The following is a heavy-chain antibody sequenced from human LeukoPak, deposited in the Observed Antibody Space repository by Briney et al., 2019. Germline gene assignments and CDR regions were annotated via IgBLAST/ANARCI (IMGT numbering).Heavy chain of an antibody. J-gene: IGHJ6*02. Sequence: PSQPLSLTCAISGDSFSSNSAAWHWIRQSPSRGLEWLGRTYYRSKWYNDYAVSVKSRITINPDTSKNQFSLQLNSVTPEDTAVYYCARVVVATHYYGMDVWGQGTTVTVSS. CDR1: GDSFSSNSAA. CDR2: TYYRSKWYN. D-gene: IGHD2-15*01. V-gene: IGHV6-1*01. CDR3: ARVVVATHYYGMDV.